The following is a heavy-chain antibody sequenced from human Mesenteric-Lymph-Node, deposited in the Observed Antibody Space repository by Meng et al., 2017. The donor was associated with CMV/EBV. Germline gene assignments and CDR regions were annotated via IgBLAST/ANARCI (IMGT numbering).Heavy chain of an antibody. CDR1: GYTFTSYD. V-gene: IGHV1-8*01. CDR2: MNPNSGNT. D-gene: IGHD3-3*01. J-gene: IGHJ4*02. Sequence: ASVKVSCKASGYTFTSYDINWVRQATGQGLEWMGWMNPNSGNTGYAQKFQGRVTMTRNTSISTAYMELSSLRSKDTAVYYCARAALLNHYDFWSGYSPIYFDYWGQGTLVTVSS. CDR3: ARAALLNHYDFWSGYSPIYFDY.